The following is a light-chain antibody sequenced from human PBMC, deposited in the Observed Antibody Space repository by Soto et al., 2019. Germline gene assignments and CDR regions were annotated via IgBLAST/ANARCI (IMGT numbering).Light chain of an antibody. Sequence: DIVLTQSPGTLSLSPGERATLSCRASEKISSSYLAWYQQRPGQAPSLLIYGASSRATDIPDRFSGSGSGTDFTLTITRLEPEDFAVYYCQQYVTSSPRTFGQGTKVEIK. CDR2: GAS. J-gene: IGKJ1*01. CDR1: EKISSSY. V-gene: IGKV3-20*01. CDR3: QQYVTSSPRT.